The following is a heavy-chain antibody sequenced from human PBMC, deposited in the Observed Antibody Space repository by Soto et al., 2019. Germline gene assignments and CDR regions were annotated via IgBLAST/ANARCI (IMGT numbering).Heavy chain of an antibody. V-gene: IGHV3-23*01. Sequence: VQLLESGGGLVQPGGSLRLSCAASGFTFSGFPMNWVSQAPGKGLERVSTISATTPNTYYADSVKGRFAISRDNSKSTLYLQMNGLRVEDTAIYYCARGWTLDLWGQGNLVT. CDR1: GFTFSGFP. CDR2: ISATTPNT. J-gene: IGHJ5*02. D-gene: IGHD6-19*01. CDR3: ARGWTLDL.